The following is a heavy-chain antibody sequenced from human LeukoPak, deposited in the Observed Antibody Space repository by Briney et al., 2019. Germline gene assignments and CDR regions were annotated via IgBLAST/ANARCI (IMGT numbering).Heavy chain of an antibody. Sequence: GGSLRLSCAASGLTFRNYWMHWVRQAPGKGLVWVSRITRDETTTYADSVKGRFTISRDNAKNMLYLQMNSLTAEDTAVYYCTTERAGTSGYIVFDNWGQGTLVTVSS. D-gene: IGHD1-1*01. CDR2: ITRDETT. CDR1: GLTFRNYW. V-gene: IGHV3-74*01. CDR3: TTERAGTSGYIVFDN. J-gene: IGHJ4*02.